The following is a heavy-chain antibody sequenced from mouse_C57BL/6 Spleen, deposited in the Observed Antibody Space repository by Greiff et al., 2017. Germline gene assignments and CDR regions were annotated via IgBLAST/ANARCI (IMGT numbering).Heavy chain of an antibody. CDR1: GFNIKDDY. CDR2: IDPENGDT. V-gene: IGHV14-4*01. CDR3: TTDYYGSSYGYCDV. Sequence: VQLKESGAELVRPGASVKLSCTASGFNIKDDYMHWVKQRPEQGLEWIGWIDPENGDTEYASKFQGKATITADTSSNTAYLQLSSLTSEDTAVYYCTTDYYGSSYGYCDVWGTGTTVTVSS. J-gene: IGHJ1*03. D-gene: IGHD1-1*01.